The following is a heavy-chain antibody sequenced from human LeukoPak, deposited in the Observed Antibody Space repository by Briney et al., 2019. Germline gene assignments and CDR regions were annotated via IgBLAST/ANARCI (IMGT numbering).Heavy chain of an antibody. J-gene: IGHJ4*02. CDR1: GYTFTSYG. Sequence: SVKVSCKASGYTFTSYGISWVRQAPGQGLEWMGRIIPILGIANYAQKFQGRVTITADKSTSTAYMELSSLRSEDTAVYYCARVNKYSSSPSDYWGQGTLVTVSS. CDR3: ARVNKYSSSPSDY. CDR2: IIPILGIA. D-gene: IGHD6-6*01. V-gene: IGHV1-69*04.